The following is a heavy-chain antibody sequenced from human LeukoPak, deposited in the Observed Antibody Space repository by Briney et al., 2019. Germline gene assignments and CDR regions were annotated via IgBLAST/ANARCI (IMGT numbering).Heavy chain of an antibody. CDR1: GGSISSSSYY. CDR3: AREPYSSSPYYYYYCMDV. V-gene: IGHV4-39*07. J-gene: IGHJ6*03. CDR2: IYYSGST. Sequence: SETLSLTCTVSGGSISSSSYYWGWIRQPPGKGLEWIGSIYYSGSTYYNPSLKSRVTMSVDTSKNQFSLKLSSVTAADTAVYYCAREPYSSSPYYYYYCMDVWGKGTTVTVSS. D-gene: IGHD6-6*01.